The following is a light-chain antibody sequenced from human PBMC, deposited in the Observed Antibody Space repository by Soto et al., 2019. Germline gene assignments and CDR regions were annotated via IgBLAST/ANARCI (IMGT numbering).Light chain of an antibody. V-gene: IGKV1-39*01. CDR3: QQSYSTPLT. CDR2: AAS. CDR1: QSISSY. J-gene: IGKJ4*01. Sequence: DIQITQYKSSLSASVGDRVTITCRASQSISSYLNWYQQKPGRAPKLLIYAASSLQSGVPSRFSGSGSGTDFTLTISSLQPEDFATYYCQQSYSTPLTFGGGTTGDIK.